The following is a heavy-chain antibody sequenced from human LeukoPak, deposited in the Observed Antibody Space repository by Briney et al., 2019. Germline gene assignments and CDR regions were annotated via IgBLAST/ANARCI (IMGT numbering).Heavy chain of an antibody. V-gene: IGHV4-59*08. Sequence: PSETLSPTCTVSGDSISGSWWSWIRQPPGKGLEWIGYSYYSSTTNYNPSLKSRVTISVDTSKNQFSLKLSSVTAADTAVYYCARVLRYFGGFDPWGQGTLVTVFS. CDR1: GDSISGSW. CDR3: ARVLRYFGGFDP. CDR2: SYYSSTT. J-gene: IGHJ5*02. D-gene: IGHD3-9*01.